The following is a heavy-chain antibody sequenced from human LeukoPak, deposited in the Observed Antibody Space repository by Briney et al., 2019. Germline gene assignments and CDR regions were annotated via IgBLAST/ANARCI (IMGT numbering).Heavy chain of an antibody. Sequence: SETLSLTRTVSGGSISSYYWSWIRQPPGKGLEWIGYIYYSGSTNYNPSLKSRVTISVDTSKNQFSLKLSSVTAADTAVYYCARTPIRDTAIGQEMDFDYWGQGTLVTVSS. CDR2: IYYSGST. J-gene: IGHJ4*02. CDR3: ARTPIRDTAIGQEMDFDY. CDR1: GGSISSYY. V-gene: IGHV4-59*01. D-gene: IGHD5-18*01.